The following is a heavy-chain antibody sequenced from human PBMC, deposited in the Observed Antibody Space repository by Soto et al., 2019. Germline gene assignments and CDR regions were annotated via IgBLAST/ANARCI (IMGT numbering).Heavy chain of an antibody. CDR3: ARVGSYFGSGSYYPDYYYYGMDV. J-gene: IGHJ6*02. CDR1: GGTFSSYA. Sequence: ASVKVSCKASGGTFSSYAISWVRQAPGQGLEWMGGIIPIFGTANYAQKFQGRVTIAADESTSTAYMELSSLRSEDTAVYYCARVGSYFGSGSYYPDYYYYGMDVWGQGTRVTVAS. CDR2: IIPIFGTA. V-gene: IGHV1-69*13. D-gene: IGHD3-10*01.